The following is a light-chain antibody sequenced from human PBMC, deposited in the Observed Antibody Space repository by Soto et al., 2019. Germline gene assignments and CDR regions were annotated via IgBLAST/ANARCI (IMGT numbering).Light chain of an antibody. V-gene: IGLV1-40*01. Sequence: QSVLAQPPSVSGAPGQRVTISCTGSSSNIGAGYDVHWYQQLPGTAPKLLIYGNSNRPSGVPDRFSGSKSGTSASLAITGLQAEDEAYYYWQSYDSSMSAYVFGTGTKVTVL. J-gene: IGLJ1*01. CDR2: GNS. CDR3: QSYDSSMSAYV. CDR1: SSNIGAGYD.